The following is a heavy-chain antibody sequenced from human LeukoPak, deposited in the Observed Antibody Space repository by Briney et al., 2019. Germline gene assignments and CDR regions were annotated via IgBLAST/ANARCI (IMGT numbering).Heavy chain of an antibody. CDR2: IRSSDSKI. J-gene: IGHJ4*02. V-gene: IGHV3-11*01. Sequence: GGSLRLSCAASGFTVSDYYMTWVRQAPGKGLEWISYIRSSDSKIFYADSVRGRFTISRDNAENSMSLQMNSLRAEDTAMYYCAKTGGSGTYLDYWGQGTLVTVSS. CDR3: AKTGGSGTYLDY. CDR1: GFTVSDYY. D-gene: IGHD3-16*01.